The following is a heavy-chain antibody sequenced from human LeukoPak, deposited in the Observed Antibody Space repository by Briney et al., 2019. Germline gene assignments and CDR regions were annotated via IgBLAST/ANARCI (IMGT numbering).Heavy chain of an antibody. CDR3: ARPSYYYDILTWRGHRQRGGWFDP. D-gene: IGHD3-9*01. Sequence: SETLSLTCAVSGGSISSSNWWSWVRQPPGKGLEWIGEIYHSGSTNYNPSLKSRVTISVDKSKNQFSLKLSSVTAADTAVYYCARPSYYYDILTWRGHRQRGGWFDPWGQGTLVTVSS. V-gene: IGHV4-4*02. J-gene: IGHJ5*02. CDR1: GGSISSSNW. CDR2: IYHSGST.